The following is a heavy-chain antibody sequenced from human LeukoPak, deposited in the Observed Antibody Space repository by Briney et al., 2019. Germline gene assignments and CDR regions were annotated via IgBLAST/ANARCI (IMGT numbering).Heavy chain of an antibody. D-gene: IGHD6-19*01. Sequence: GGSLRLSCAASGFTFSDYYMSWIRQAPGKGLEWVSYISRSGDSIYYADSVKGRFTISRDSAKNSLFLQMNSLRADDTAVYYCARGGYTSSDWYSSPDYWGQGTLVTVSS. CDR2: ISRSGDSI. CDR1: GFTFSDYY. J-gene: IGHJ4*02. V-gene: IGHV3-11*01. CDR3: ARGGYTSSDWYSSPDY.